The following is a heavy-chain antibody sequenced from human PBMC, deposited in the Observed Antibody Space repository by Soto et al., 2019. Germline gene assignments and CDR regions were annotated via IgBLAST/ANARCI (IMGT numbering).Heavy chain of an antibody. V-gene: IGHV1-58*01. Sequence: ASVKVSCKASGFTFTSSAVQWVRQARGQRLEWIGWIVVGSGNTNYAQKFQERVTITREMSTSTAYMELSSLRSEDTAVYYCAADRDSSSWGGDYWGQGTLVTVSS. CDR1: GFTFTSSA. D-gene: IGHD6-13*01. CDR3: AADRDSSSWGGDY. CDR2: IVVGSGNT. J-gene: IGHJ4*02.